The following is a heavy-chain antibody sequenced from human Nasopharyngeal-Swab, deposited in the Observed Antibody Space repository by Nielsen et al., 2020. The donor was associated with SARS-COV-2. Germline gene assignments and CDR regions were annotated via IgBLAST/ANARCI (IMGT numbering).Heavy chain of an antibody. D-gene: IGHD2-15*01. V-gene: IGHV3-7*01. CDR1: GFTFSNYW. J-gene: IGHJ5*02. Sequence: GGSLRLSCAASGFTFSNYWMSWVRQAPGKGLEWVANIAQDGSESHYVDSVKGRFTISRDNAWNSLYPQMNSLRAEDTAVYYCARLPQAALGYNWFDPWGQGTLVTVSS. CDR3: ARLPQAALGYNWFDP. CDR2: IAQDGSES.